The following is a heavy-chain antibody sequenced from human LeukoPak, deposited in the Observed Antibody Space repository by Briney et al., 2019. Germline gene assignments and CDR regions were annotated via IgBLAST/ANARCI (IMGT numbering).Heavy chain of an antibody. V-gene: IGHV3-7*01. Sequence: GGSWGLSWEALGFPLGGFGRVWVGRAPGKGRGWVANIGKDGTGNHYVDSVKGRFTISRDNAKNSVYLEMNSLRADDTAIYYCARDLDFYATDYWGQGTLVTVSS. CDR1: GFPLGGFG. CDR3: ARDLDFYATDY. D-gene: IGHD2/OR15-2a*01. J-gene: IGHJ4*02. CDR2: IGKDGTGN.